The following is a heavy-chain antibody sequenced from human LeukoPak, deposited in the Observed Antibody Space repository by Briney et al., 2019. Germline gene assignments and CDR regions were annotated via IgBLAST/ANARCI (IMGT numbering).Heavy chain of an antibody. CDR1: GFTFSSYA. CDR2: ISGSGGST. D-gene: IGHD4-17*01. Sequence: GGSLRLSCAASGFTFSSYAMSWVRQAPGKGLEWVSAISGSGGSTYYADSVKGRFTISRDNSKNTLYLQMNSLRAADTAVYYCAKDLRPVLFEPWGQGTLVTVSS. CDR3: AKDLRPVLFEP. J-gene: IGHJ5*02. V-gene: IGHV3-23*01.